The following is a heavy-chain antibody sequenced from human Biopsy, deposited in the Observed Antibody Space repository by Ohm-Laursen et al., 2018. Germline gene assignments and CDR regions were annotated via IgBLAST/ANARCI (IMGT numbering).Heavy chain of an antibody. CDR3: ARDPIVGSKADGMDV. Sequence: SLRLSCAASGFIFSTYTMNWVRQAPGKGLEWVSIIWYDGSNEYYADSVKGRFTISRDNSKNTVFLQMSSLRAEDTGVFYCARDPIVGSKADGMDVWGQGTTVTVSS. CDR2: IWYDGSNE. CDR1: GFIFSTYT. D-gene: IGHD1-26*01. J-gene: IGHJ6*02. V-gene: IGHV3-33*08.